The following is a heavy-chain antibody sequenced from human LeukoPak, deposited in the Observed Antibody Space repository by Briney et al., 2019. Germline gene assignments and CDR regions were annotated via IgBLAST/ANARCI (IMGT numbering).Heavy chain of an antibody. D-gene: IGHD6-13*01. CDR3: ARVDQRAAAGDY. J-gene: IGHJ4*02. V-gene: IGHV1-2*02. Sequence: AASVKVSCKASGYTFTGYYMHWVRQAPGQGLEWMGWIDPNSGGTNYAQKFQGRVTMTRDTSISTAYMELSRLRSDDTAVYYCARVDQRAAAGDYWGQGTLVTVSS. CDR2: IDPNSGGT. CDR1: GYTFTGYY.